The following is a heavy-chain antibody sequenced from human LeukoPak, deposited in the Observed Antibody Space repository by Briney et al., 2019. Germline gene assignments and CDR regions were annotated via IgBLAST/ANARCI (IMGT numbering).Heavy chain of an antibody. CDR1: GYTFTSYG. D-gene: IGHD3-10*01. CDR3: ARVKGDYYGSGSPYYFDY. CDR2: ISTDNGDT. Sequence: ASVKVSCKASGYTFTSYGISWVRQAPGQGLEWMGWISTDNGDTNYAQILQGRVTMTTDTSTSTAYMDLRSLRSEDTAVYYCARVKGDYYGSGSPYYFDYWGQGTLVTVSS. V-gene: IGHV1-18*01. J-gene: IGHJ4*02.